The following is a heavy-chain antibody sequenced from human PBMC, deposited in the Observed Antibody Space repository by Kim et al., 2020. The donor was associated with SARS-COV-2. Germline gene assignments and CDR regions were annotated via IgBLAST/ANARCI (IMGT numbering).Heavy chain of an antibody. V-gene: IGHV3-7*01. J-gene: IGHJ5*02. Sequence: GGSLRLSCAASGFDFSRSNWMLWVRPAPGKGLGWVANINDDSKKRNYADSVKGRFTISRDNAKNLLYLQMNSLRAEDTAIYYCAKHVGWSFDPWGQGTLATVSS. CDR1: GFDFSRSNW. CDR2: INDDSKKR. CDR3: AKHVGWSFDP. D-gene: IGHD1-26*01.